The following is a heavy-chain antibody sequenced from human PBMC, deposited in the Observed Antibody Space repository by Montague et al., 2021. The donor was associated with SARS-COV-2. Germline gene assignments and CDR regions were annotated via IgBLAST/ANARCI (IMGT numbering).Heavy chain of an antibody. CDR3: ARDRGWGSRGAGYIDL. D-gene: IGHD2-21*01. V-gene: IGHV4-31*03. CDR2: IYHTGST. CDR1: GGSIPSGGYY. J-gene: IGHJ2*01. Sequence: TLSLTCTVSGGSIPSGGYYWTWIRQHPGKGLEWIGYIYHTGSTYYNPSLQSRLRTSVDTSKNEFSLTLTSVTAADTAIYYCARDRGWGSRGAGYIDLWGRGTLVTVSS.